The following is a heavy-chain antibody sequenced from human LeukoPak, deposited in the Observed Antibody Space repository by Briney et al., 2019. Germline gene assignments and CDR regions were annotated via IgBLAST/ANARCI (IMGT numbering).Heavy chain of an antibody. J-gene: IGHJ4*02. CDR1: GFTFSSYA. CDR2: ISGSGGST. Sequence: GGSLRLSCAASGFTFSSYAMSWVRQAPGKGLEWVSAISGSGGSTYYADSVKGRFTISRDNSKNTLYLQMNSLRAEDTAVYYCAKDLTMIVVVSAFDHWGQGTLVTVSS. CDR3: AKDLTMIVVVSAFDH. V-gene: IGHV3-23*01. D-gene: IGHD3-22*01.